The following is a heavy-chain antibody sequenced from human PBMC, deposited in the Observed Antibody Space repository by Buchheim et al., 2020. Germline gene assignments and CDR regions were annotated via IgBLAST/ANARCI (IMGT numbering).Heavy chain of an antibody. CDR1: GGSFSGYY. Sequence: VQLQQWGAGLLKPSETLSLTCAVYGGSFSGYYWSWIRQPPGKGLEWIGEINHSGSTNYNPSLKSRVTISVDTSKNQFSLKLSSVTAADTAVYYCARVLWFGSNWFDPWGQGTL. J-gene: IGHJ5*02. D-gene: IGHD3-10*01. CDR2: INHSGST. CDR3: ARVLWFGSNWFDP. V-gene: IGHV4-34*01.